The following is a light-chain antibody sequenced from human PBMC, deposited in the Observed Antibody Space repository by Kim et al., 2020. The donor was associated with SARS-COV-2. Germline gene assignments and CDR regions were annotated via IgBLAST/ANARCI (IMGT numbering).Light chain of an antibody. CDR3: LLFYSGVQI. CDR1: AGSVTNDHY. V-gene: IGLV7-46*01. Sequence: PGGTVTHTCAADAGSVTNDHYPYWIQQKPGQAPRTLIYDTAIKHSWTPARFSGSLLGGKAALTLSDAQPEDEADYYCLLFYSGVQIFGGGTQLTVL. CDR2: DTA. J-gene: IGLJ2*01.